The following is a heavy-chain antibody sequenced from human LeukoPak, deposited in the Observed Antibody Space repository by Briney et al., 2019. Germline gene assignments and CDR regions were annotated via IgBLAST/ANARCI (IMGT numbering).Heavy chain of an antibody. J-gene: IGHJ5*02. CDR2: MYYSGDS. Sequence: WETLSLTCNISGVPITDYYWSWIRLAPRRGLEWIGYMYYSGDSNSNPSLEGRVTMSADTSTNQFSLRLTSVTAADTAIYYCARELPSTGNWFDPWGQGILVTVSS. D-gene: IGHD1-14*01. CDR1: GVPITDYY. CDR3: ARELPSTGNWFDP. V-gene: IGHV4-59*01.